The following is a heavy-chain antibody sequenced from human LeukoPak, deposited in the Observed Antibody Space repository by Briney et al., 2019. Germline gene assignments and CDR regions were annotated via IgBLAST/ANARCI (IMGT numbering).Heavy chain of an antibody. CDR2: ISGSGTSI. CDR1: GFTFSDYQ. Sequence: PGGSLRLSCAASGFTFSDYQISWVRQAPGKGLEWVSYISGSGTSIYYADSVKGRFTISRDNAKNSLYLQMNSLRAEDSAVYYRARDGGGYTYGNYYMDVWGKGTTVTVSS. CDR3: ARDGGGYTYGNYYMDV. J-gene: IGHJ6*03. V-gene: IGHV3-48*03. D-gene: IGHD5-18*01.